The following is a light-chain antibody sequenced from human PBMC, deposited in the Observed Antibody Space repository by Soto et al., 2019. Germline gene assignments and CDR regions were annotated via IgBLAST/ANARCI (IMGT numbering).Light chain of an antibody. Sequence: HSVLTQPASVAGSPGQSITISCTGTRSDLAIYNYVSWYQQQPGKAPKLMIHQITIRPSGVSNRFSGSRSGNTASLTISGLQAEDEADYYCSSYTDSSNYVFGTGTKVTV. J-gene: IGLJ1*01. CDR1: RSDLAIYNY. V-gene: IGLV2-14*01. CDR2: QIT. CDR3: SSYTDSSNYV.